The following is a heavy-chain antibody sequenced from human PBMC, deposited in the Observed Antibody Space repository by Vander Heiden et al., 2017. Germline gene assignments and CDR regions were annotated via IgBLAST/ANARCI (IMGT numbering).Heavy chain of an antibody. CDR3: AIMTTYYGMGV. CDR2: INPNSGGT. J-gene: IGHJ6*02. V-gene: IGHV1-2*02. CDR1: GDTFTGFY. Sequence: QVQLVQSGAEVKKPGASVKVACKASGDTFTGFYMHWVRQAPGQGLEWMGWINPNSGGTNSAQKFQGRVTMTRDTSITTAYMELSGLRSDDTAVYYCAIMTTYYGMGVWGQGTTVTVSS.